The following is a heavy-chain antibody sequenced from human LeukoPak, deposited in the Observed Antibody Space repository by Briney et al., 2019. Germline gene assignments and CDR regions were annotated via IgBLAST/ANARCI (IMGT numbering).Heavy chain of an antibody. V-gene: IGHV4-59*08. CDR1: GGSISSYY. CDR3: ARMTTVTEEVRDYFDY. CDR2: IYYSGST. J-gene: IGHJ4*02. D-gene: IGHD4-17*01. Sequence: SETLSLTCTVSGGSISSYYWSWIRQPPGKGLEWIGYIYYSGSTNYNPSLKSRVTISVDTSKNQFSLKLSSVTAADTAVYYCARMTTVTEEVRDYFDYWGQGTLVTVSS.